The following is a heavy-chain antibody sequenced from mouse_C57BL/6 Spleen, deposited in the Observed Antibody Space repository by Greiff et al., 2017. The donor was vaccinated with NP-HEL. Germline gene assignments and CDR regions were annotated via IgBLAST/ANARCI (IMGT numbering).Heavy chain of an antibody. CDR3: ARNGFYDGYYGDYFDY. J-gene: IGHJ2*01. V-gene: IGHV2-2*01. CDR1: GFSLTSYG. CDR2: IWSGGST. Sequence: QVQLQQSGPGLVQPSQSLSITCTVSGFSLTSYGVHWVRQSPGKGLEWLGVIWSGGSTDYNVAFISRLSISKDNSKSQVFFKMNSLQADDTAIYYCARNGFYDGYYGDYFDYWGQGTTLTVSS. D-gene: IGHD2-3*01.